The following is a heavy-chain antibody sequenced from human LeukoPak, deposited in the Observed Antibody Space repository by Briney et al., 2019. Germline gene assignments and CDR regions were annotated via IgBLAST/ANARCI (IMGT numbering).Heavy chain of an antibody. V-gene: IGHV3-7*01. D-gene: IGHD6-13*01. J-gene: IGHJ3*02. CDR2: IKQDGIET. CDR1: GFNSGNYW. CDR3: ARFIASPGPDAFDI. Sequence: GGSLRLSCAASGFNSGNYWMSWVRQAPGQRLEWLANIKQDGIETYYLDSVRGRFTISRDSARNSVYLQMNSLRADETAVYFCARFIASPGPDAFDIWGQGTLVTVSS.